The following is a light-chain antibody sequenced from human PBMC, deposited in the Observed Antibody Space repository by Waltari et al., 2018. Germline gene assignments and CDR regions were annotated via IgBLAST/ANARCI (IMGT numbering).Light chain of an antibody. CDR1: SSDVGGYNY. J-gene: IGLJ3*02. CDR3: CSYAGSYTWV. CDR2: DVS. V-gene: IGLV2-11*01. Sequence: QSALTQPRSVSGSPGQSVTISCTGTSSDVGGYNYVSWYQQHPGKAPKLMIYDVSKRASGVPVRFAVSKSGNTASLTISGLQAEDEADYYCCSYAGSYTWVFGGGTKLTVL.